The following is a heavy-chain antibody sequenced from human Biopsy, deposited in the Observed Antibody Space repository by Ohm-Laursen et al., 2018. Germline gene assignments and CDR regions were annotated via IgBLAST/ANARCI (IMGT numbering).Heavy chain of an antibody. J-gene: IGHJ5*02. D-gene: IGHD3-22*01. Sequence: PSQTLSLTCPVSGGSISNNNYYWGWIRQPPGKGLEWIGSIFYRGSTHYKPSLKSRVNISVDTSKNQFSLKLNSVTAADTAVYCCARDYDTSGYYYVSWGQGTLVTVSS. V-gene: IGHV4-39*01. CDR2: IFYRGST. CDR1: GGSISNNNYY. CDR3: ARDYDTSGYYYVS.